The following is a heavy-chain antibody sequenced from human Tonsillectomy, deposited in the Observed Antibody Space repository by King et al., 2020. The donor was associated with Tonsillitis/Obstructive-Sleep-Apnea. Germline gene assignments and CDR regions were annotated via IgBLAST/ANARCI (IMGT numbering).Heavy chain of an antibody. CDR3: ARDYFPYEWGGSDIVVVPAAVSFDY. V-gene: IGHV1-46*01. Sequence: VQLVESGAEVKKPGASVKVSCKASGYTFTSYYMHWVRQAPGQGLEWMGIINPSGGSTSYAQKFQGRVTMTRDTSTSTVYMELSSLRSEDTAVYYCARDYFPYEWGGSDIVVVPAAVSFDYWGQGTLVTVSS. CDR2: INPSGGST. CDR1: GYTFTSYY. D-gene: IGHD2-2*01. J-gene: IGHJ4*02.